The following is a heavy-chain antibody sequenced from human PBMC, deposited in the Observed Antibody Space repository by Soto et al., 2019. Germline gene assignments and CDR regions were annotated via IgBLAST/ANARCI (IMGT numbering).Heavy chain of an antibody. CDR2: INPNSGGT. CDR1: GYTFTGYY. V-gene: IGHV1-2*02. D-gene: IGHD3-22*01. J-gene: IGHJ1*01. CDR3: ARVSHDSSGYYFTHFQH. Sequence: ASVKVSCKASGYTFTGYYMHWVRQAPGQGLEWMGWINPNSGGTNYAQKFQGRVTMTRDTSISTAYMELSRLRSDDTAVYYCARVSHDSSGYYFTHFQHWGQGTLVTVSS.